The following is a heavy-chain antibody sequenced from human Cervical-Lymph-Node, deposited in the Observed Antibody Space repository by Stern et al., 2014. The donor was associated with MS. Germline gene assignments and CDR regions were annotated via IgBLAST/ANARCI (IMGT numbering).Heavy chain of an antibody. V-gene: IGHV4-4*02. CDR1: GDSISNSNW. D-gene: IGHD2-21*02. J-gene: IGHJ4*02. CDR3: ARDALSCGGDCYLDH. Sequence: QVQLQESGPGLVKPSGTLSLTCTVSGDSISNSNWWSWVRQSPGKGLEWIGEIYHSGNTNYSPSIKSRVTMSVDKSKNQFSLNLSSVTAADTAVYYCARDALSCGGDCYLDHWGQGILVTVSS. CDR2: IYHSGNT.